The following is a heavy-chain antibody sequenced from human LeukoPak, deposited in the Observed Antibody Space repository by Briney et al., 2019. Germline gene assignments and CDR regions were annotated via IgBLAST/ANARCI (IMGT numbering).Heavy chain of an antibody. CDR2: IFYSGST. D-gene: IGHD2-15*01. CDR1: GGSISSYY. V-gene: IGHV4-59*01. Sequence: SETLSLTCTVSGGSISSYYWSWIRQPPGKGLEWIGYIFYSGSTNYNPSLKIRVTISVDTSKNQFSLKLYSVTAADTAVYYCARQGYCSGGTCSNWFDPWGQGTLVTVSS. J-gene: IGHJ5*02. CDR3: ARQGYCSGGTCSNWFDP.